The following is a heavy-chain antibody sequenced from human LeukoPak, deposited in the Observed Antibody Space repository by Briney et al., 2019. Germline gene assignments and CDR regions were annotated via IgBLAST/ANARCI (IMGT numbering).Heavy chain of an antibody. J-gene: IGHJ4*02. D-gene: IGHD3-22*01. CDR3: AKVGSSGYYNDY. Sequence: GGSLRLSCAASGFTFSSYAMSWVRQAPGKGLEWVSAISGSGGSTYYADSVKGRFTISRDNSKNTLYLQMNSLRAEDTVVYYCAKVGSSGYYNDYWGQGTLVTVSS. CDR2: ISGSGGST. CDR1: GFTFSSYA. V-gene: IGHV3-23*01.